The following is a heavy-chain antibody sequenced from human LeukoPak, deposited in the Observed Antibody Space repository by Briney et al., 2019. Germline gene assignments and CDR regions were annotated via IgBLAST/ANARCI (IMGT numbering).Heavy chain of an antibody. Sequence: ASVKVSCKASGYTFTTHDINWVRQATGQGLEWMGWMHPNSGNTGYAQKFQDRVTMTRDTSISTAYMELSSLRSEDTAVYYCVRGLNGGSYYDIDHWGQGTLVTVSS. CDR3: VRGLNGGSYYDIDH. D-gene: IGHD1-26*01. V-gene: IGHV1-8*01. CDR1: GYTFTTHD. J-gene: IGHJ4*02. CDR2: MHPNSGNT.